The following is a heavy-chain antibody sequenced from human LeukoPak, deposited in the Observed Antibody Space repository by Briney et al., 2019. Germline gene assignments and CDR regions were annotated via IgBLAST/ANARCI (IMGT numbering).Heavy chain of an antibody. D-gene: IGHD1-1*01. J-gene: IGHJ4*02. V-gene: IGHV4-59*08. CDR2: ILSSETP. Sequence: PSETLSLTCAVSGGSIRDFHWAWIRQFPGKRMEFIGHILSSETPYYNPSLRSRVTISADTSKSQFSLKMSSVTAADTAVYYCARHTTGSTNPLEYWGQGALVTVSS. CDR3: ARHTTGSTNPLEY. CDR1: GGSIRDFH.